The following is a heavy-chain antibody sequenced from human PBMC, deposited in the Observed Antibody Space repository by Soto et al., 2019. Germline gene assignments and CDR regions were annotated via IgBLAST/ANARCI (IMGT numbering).Heavy chain of an antibody. V-gene: IGHV1-8*01. J-gene: IGHJ4*02. Sequence: GASVKVSCKASGYTFTSYDINWVRQATGQGLEWMGWMNPNSGNTGYAQKFQGRVTMTRNTSISTAYMELSSLRSEDTAVYYCARDSIAAPGTYFDYWALGTLVPVSS. CDR1: GYTFTSYD. CDR3: ARDSIAAPGTYFDY. D-gene: IGHD6-13*01. CDR2: MNPNSGNT.